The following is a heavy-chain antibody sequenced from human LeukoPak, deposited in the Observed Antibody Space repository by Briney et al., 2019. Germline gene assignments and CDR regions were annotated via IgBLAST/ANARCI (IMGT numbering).Heavy chain of an antibody. CDR2: ISYSGST. Sequence: SETLSLTCTVSGASINNYYWNWIRQPPGKGLEWLGYISYSGSTNYCPSRRSRVSMSLDTSKNQSSLRLNSVTAADTAVYYCATAMDWGSRWYFDLWGRGTLVTVSS. V-gene: IGHV4-59*01. CDR1: GASINNYY. J-gene: IGHJ2*01. CDR3: ATAMDWGSRWYFDL. D-gene: IGHD3/OR15-3a*01.